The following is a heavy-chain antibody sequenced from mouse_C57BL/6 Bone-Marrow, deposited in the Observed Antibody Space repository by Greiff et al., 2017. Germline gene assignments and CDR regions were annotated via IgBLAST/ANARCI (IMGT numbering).Heavy chain of an antibody. CDR1: GYTFTSYW. D-gene: IGHD2-1*01. V-gene: IGHV1-64*01. Sequence: QVQLQQPGAELVKPGASVKLSCKASGYTFTSYWMHWVKQRPGQGLEWIGMIHPNSGSTNYNEKFKSKATLTVDKSSSTAYMQLSSRTSEDSAVYYCARSIYYGGGYYFDYWGQGTTLTVSS. CDR2: IHPNSGST. CDR3: ARSIYYGGGYYFDY. J-gene: IGHJ2*01.